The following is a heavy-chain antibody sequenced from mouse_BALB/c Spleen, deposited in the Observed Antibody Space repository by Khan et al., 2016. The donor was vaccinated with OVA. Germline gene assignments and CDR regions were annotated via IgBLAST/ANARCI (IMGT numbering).Heavy chain of an antibody. J-gene: IGHJ2*01. D-gene: IGHD2-3*01. CDR3: PIPACDGYYDY. CDR1: GYTFTDYA. CDR2: ISTYSGNT. V-gene: IGHV1S137*01. Sequence: QVQLQQSGPELVRPGVSVKISCKGSGYTFTDYAMHWVKQSHAKSLEWIGLISTYSGNTNYKQKFKGKATMTVDKSSSTAYMELARLTSEDSAIYYCPIPACDGYYDYWGQGTTLTVSS.